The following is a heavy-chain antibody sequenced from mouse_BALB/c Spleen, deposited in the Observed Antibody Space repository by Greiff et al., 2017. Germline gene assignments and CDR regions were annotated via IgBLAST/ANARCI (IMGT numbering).Heavy chain of an antibody. CDR3: ARDDYAYAMDY. CDR2: ISSGGSYT. J-gene: IGHJ4*01. V-gene: IGHV5-9-4*01. Sequence: EVKVVESGGGLVKPGGSLKLSCAASGFTFSSYAMSWVRQSPEKRLEWVAEISSGGSYTYYPDTVTGRFTISRDNAKNTLYLEMSSLRSEDTAMYYCARDDYAYAMDYWGQGTSVTVSS. CDR1: GFTFSSYA. D-gene: IGHD2-4*01.